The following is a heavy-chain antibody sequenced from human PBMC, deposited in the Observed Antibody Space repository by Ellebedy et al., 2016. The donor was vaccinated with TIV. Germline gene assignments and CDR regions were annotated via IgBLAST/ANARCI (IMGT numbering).Heavy chain of an antibody. V-gene: IGHV1-69*13. CDR3: AGGRAVAGLFDY. Sequence: SVKVSCXASGGTFSSYAISWVRQAPGQGLEWMGGIIPIFGTANYAQKFQGRVTITADESTSTAYMELSSLRSEDTAVYYCAGGRAVAGLFDYWGQGTLVTVSS. J-gene: IGHJ4*02. D-gene: IGHD6-19*01. CDR2: IIPIFGTA. CDR1: GGTFSSYA.